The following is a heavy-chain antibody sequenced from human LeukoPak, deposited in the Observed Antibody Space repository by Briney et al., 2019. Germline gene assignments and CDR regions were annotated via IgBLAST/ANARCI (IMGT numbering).Heavy chain of an antibody. Sequence: SETLSLTCTVSGYSISSGYYWGWIRQPPGKGLEWIGSIYHSGSTYYNPSLKSRVTISVDTSKNQFSLKLSSVTAADTAVYYCARDDNYDFWSGYYRGYWGQGTLVTVSS. J-gene: IGHJ4*02. V-gene: IGHV4-38-2*02. CDR2: IYHSGST. D-gene: IGHD3-3*01. CDR3: ARDDNYDFWSGYYRGY. CDR1: GYSISSGYY.